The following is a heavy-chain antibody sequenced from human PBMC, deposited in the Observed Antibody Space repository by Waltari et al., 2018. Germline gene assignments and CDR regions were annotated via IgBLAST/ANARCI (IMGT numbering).Heavy chain of an antibody. Sequence: EVQLLESGGALLQPGGSLSLSCAASGFTFSRSALRWVGQTPGKGLGWVAAVSGAADYRYYADSVKGRFTVSRDNSKNTLYLQMNSLGGDDTAVYYCARQLGSCSDGTCFFDHWGQGTLVTVSS. CDR1: GFTFSRSA. CDR3: ARQLGSCSDGTCFFDH. J-gene: IGHJ4*02. CDR2: VSGAADYR. D-gene: IGHD2-15*01. V-gene: IGHV3-23*01.